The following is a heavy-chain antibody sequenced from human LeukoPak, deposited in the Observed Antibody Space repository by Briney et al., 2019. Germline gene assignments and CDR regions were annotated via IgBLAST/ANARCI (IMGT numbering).Heavy chain of an antibody. J-gene: IGHJ4*02. D-gene: IGHD2-15*01. CDR2: IYHSGST. CDR1: GYSISGGYY. V-gene: IGHV4-38-2*01. CDR3: ALFDGGY. Sequence: SETLSLTCAVSGYSISGGYYWGWIRQPPGKGLEWIGSIYHSGSTYYNPSLKSRVTISVDTSKNQFSLKLSSVTAADTAVYYCALFDGGYWGQGTLVTVSS.